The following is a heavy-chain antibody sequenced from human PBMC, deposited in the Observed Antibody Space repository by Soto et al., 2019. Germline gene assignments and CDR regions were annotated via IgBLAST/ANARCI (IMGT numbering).Heavy chain of an antibody. V-gene: IGHV1-2*04. CDR1: GYTFTGYY. CDR2: INPNSGGT. CDR3: ARVRSSSSVFHYYGMDV. J-gene: IGHJ6*02. D-gene: IGHD6-6*01. Sequence: ASVKVSCKASGYTFTGYYMHWVRQAPGQGLEWMGWINPNSGGTNYAQKFQGWVTMTRDTSISTAYMELSRLRSDDTAVYYCARVRSSSSVFHYYGMDVWGQGTTVTVSS.